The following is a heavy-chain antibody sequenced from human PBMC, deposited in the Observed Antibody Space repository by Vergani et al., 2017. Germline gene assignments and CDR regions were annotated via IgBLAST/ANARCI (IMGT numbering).Heavy chain of an antibody. CDR3: ARVGGGSSYYDFWSGYPQDYYYYYMDV. CDR2: IIPILGTA. CDR1: GGTFSSYA. D-gene: IGHD3-3*01. J-gene: IGHJ6*03. V-gene: IGHV1-69*11. Sequence: QVQLVQSGAEVKKPGASVKVSCKASGGTFSSYAISWVRQAPGQGLEWMGRIIPILGTANYAQKFQGRVTITADESTSTAYMELSSLRSEDTAVYYCARVGGGSSYYDFWSGYPQDYYYYYMDVWGKGTTVTVSS.